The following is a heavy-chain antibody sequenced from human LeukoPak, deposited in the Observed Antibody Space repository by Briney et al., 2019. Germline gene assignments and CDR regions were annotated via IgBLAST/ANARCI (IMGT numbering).Heavy chain of an antibody. D-gene: IGHD3-22*01. V-gene: IGHV4-34*01. CDR1: GGSFSGYY. J-gene: IGHJ4*02. CDR3: ARAPQTYYYDSSGYYGNYYFDY. Sequence: SETLSLTCAVYGGSFSGYYWGWIRQPPGKGLECIGSIYYSGSTYYNPSLKSRVTISVDTSKNQFSLKLSSVPAADTAVYYCARAPQTYYYDSSGYYGNYYFDYWGQGTLVTVSS. CDR2: IYYSGST.